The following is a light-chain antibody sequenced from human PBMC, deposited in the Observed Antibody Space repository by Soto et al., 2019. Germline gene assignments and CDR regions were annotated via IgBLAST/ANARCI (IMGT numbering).Light chain of an antibody. Sequence: EIALTQSPGTLSLSPGERATLSCRASQSVSNNYLAWYQQKPGQAPRLLIYGASNRGAGLPDRFSGSGSATDFALTISRLEPEDFAVYFCQQSGTSPLTFGGGTNVEIK. CDR1: QSVSNNY. V-gene: IGKV3-20*01. CDR3: QQSGTSPLT. CDR2: GAS. J-gene: IGKJ4*01.